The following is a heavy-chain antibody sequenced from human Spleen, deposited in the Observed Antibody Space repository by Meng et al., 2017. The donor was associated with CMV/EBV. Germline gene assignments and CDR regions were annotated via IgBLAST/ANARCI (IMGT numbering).Heavy chain of an antibody. J-gene: IGHJ4*02. D-gene: IGHD2-2*02. CDR2: INPSGGST. V-gene: IGHV1-46*01. Sequence: ASVKVSCKASGYTFTSYYMHWVQQAPGQGLEWMGIINPSGGSTSYAQKLQGRVTITTDESRITAYMELSSLRSEDTAIYYCGSVGFCSGTTCYTGDYSSRRHFEHWGQGTLVTVSS. CDR1: GYTFTSYY. CDR3: GSVGFCSGTTCYTGDYSSRRHFEH.